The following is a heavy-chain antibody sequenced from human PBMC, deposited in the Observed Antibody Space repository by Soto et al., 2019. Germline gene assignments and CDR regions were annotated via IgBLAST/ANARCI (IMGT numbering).Heavy chain of an antibody. V-gene: IGHV3-33*01. CDR2: IWTDGEVK. D-gene: IGHD3-10*01. CDR1: GFVFSSFG. J-gene: IGHJ1*01. CDR3: ARGPPKISMSRGVPAESLQS. Sequence: QVQLVESGGGVVQPGTSLRISCAVSGFVFSSFGMHWVRQAPGKGLEWVAVIWTDGEVKYYADSVKGRFTISRDDSMSTLYLQMKGLTVEDTAVYYCARGPPKISMSRGVPAESLQSWGRGTLVSVSS.